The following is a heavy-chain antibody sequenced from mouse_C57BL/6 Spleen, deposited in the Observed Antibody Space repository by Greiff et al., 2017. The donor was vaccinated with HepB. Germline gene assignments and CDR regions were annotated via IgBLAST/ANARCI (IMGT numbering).Heavy chain of an antibody. CDR1: GFTFSNYW. CDR2: IRLKSENYAT. J-gene: IGHJ2*01. D-gene: IGHD4-1*01. Sequence: EVKVVESGGGLVQPGGSMKLSCVASGFTFSNYWMNWVRQSPEKGLEWVAQIRLKSENYATHYAESVKGRFTISRDDSKSSVYLQMNNLRAEDTGIYYCTNWAPFDYWGQGTTLTVSS. CDR3: TNWAPFDY. V-gene: IGHV6-3*01.